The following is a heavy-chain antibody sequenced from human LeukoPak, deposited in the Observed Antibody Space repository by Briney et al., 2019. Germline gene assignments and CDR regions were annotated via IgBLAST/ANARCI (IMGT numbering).Heavy chain of an antibody. CDR3: ARVIGYCSGGSCYKDYFDY. J-gene: IGHJ4*02. V-gene: IGHV4-59*01. Sequence: PSETLSLTCTVSGGSISSYYWSWIPQPPGKGLEWIGYIYYSGSTNYNPSLKSRVTISVDTSKNQFSLKLSSVTAADTAVYYCARVIGYCSGGSCYKDYFDYWGQGTLVTVSS. D-gene: IGHD2-15*01. CDR1: GGSISSYY. CDR2: IYYSGST.